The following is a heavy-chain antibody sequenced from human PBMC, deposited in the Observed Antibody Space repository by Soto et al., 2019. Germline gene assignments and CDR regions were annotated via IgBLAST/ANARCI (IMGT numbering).Heavy chain of an antibody. V-gene: IGHV3-30-3*01. CDR1: GFTFSDYP. J-gene: IGHJ5*02. CDR2: VSRDGSSK. D-gene: IGHD1-1*01. Sequence: GGSLRLSCAVFGFTFSDYPMYWIRQAPGKGLEWVATVSRDGSSKWYADFVKGRFTISRDNAKNTLYLQMNSLRAADTAVYFCVRCWGTGDGSNLGYNWLDDWGQGTLVTV. CDR3: VRCWGTGDGSNLGYNWLDD.